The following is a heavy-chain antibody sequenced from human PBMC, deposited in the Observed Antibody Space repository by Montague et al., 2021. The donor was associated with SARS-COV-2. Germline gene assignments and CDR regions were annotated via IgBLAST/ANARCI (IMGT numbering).Heavy chain of an antibody. CDR1: GASISTGAYY. J-gene: IGHJ4*02. D-gene: IGHD3-10*01. CDR2: IYYSGTX. CDR3: ATASGSGSLGFHY. V-gene: IGHV4-31*03. Sequence: TRSLTCTVSGASISTGAYYWSWIRQHPEKGLEWIGYIYYSGTXYYNPSLKSRVTISLDTSNNHSSLKLSSVTAADTAVYYCATASGSGSLGFHYWGQGTLVTVSS.